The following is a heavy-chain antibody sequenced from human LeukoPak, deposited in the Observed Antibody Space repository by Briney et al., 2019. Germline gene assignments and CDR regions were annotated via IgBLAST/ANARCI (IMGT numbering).Heavy chain of an antibody. Sequence: ASVRVSCKASGYTFTSYYMHWVRQAPGQGLEWMGIINPSGGSTSYAQKFQGRVTMTRDTSTSTVYMELSSLRSEDTAVYYCARDSTTYYYGSGSYYKPIDLWGRGTLVTVSS. V-gene: IGHV1-46*01. CDR1: GYTFTSYY. D-gene: IGHD3-10*01. CDR2: INPSGGST. J-gene: IGHJ2*01. CDR3: ARDSTTYYYGSGSYYKPIDL.